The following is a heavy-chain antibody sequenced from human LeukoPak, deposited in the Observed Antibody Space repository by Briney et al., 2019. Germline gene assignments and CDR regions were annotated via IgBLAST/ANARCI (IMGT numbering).Heavy chain of an antibody. V-gene: IGHV4-59*02. CDR3: ARAPMAITTSAFPDAFDF. CDR2: VSYSGGT. J-gene: IGHJ3*01. CDR1: GDSVSGHY. Sequence: SETLPLTCTVPGDSVSGHYWSWIRQTPGKGLEWIGYVSYSGGTNYNPSLKRRVSISLDTSKNQFSLKLSSPAAADPAVYYCARAPMAITTSAFPDAFDFWGQGTMVTVSS. D-gene: IGHD5-12*01.